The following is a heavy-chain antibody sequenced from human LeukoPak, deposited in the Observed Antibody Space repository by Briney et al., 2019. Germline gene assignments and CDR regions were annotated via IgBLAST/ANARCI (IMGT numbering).Heavy chain of an antibody. J-gene: IGHJ4*02. CDR2: IYSDNT. V-gene: IGHV3-53*01. CDR3: ARRAGAYSHPYDY. D-gene: IGHD4/OR15-4a*01. CDR1: GLTVSSNS. Sequence: GGSLSPSFTAPGLTVSSNSMSWVRQAPGKGLKWVSFIYSDNTHYSDSVKGRFTISRDNSKNTLYLQMNSLRAEDTAVYYCARRAGAYSHPYDYWGQGTLVTVSS.